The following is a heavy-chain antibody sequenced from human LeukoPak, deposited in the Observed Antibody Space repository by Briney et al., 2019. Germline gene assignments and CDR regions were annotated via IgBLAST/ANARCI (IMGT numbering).Heavy chain of an antibody. J-gene: IGHJ4*02. V-gene: IGHV1-18*04. CDR2: ISAYNGNT. Sequence: GASVKVSCKASGYTFTTYYAHWVRQAPGQGLEWMGWISAYNGNTNYAQKLQGRVTMTTDTSTSTAYMELRSLRSDDTAVYYCARSLRRVVVGVFDYWGQGTLVTVSS. D-gene: IGHD2-15*01. CDR1: GYTFTTYY. CDR3: ARSLRRVVVGVFDY.